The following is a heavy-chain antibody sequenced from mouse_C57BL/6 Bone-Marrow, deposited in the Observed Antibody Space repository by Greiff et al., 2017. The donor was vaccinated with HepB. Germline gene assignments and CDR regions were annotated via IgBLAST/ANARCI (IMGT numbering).Heavy chain of an antibody. J-gene: IGHJ2*01. CDR3: ARPDYGKGGYYFDY. Sequence: VQLQQSGAELVRPGASVKLSCKASGYTFTDSYINWVKQRPGKGLEWIARLYPGSGNTYYNEKFKGKATLTAATSSSTAYMQLSSLTSKDSAVYFCARPDYGKGGYYFDYWGQGTTLTVSS. D-gene: IGHD2-1*01. V-gene: IGHV1-76*01. CDR1: GYTFTDSY. CDR2: LYPGSGNT.